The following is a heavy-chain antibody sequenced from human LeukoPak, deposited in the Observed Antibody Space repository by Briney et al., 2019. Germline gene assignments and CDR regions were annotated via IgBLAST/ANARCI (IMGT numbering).Heavy chain of an antibody. Sequence: GGSLRLSCAASGFTFSYFYMSWIRQAPGKGLEWVSYIHRSGSPIYYADSVQGRFTISRDNARNSLYLQMNSLRGEDTDVYYCTRGHYQLEVWGQGTLVTVSS. CDR2: IHRSGSPI. V-gene: IGHV3-11*01. D-gene: IGHD2-2*01. CDR1: GFTFSYFY. CDR3: TRGHYQLEV. J-gene: IGHJ4*02.